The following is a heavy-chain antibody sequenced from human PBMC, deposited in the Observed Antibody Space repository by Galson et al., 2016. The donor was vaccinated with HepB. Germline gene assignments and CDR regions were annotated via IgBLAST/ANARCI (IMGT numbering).Heavy chain of an antibody. CDR1: GGSISGDDYY. CDR3: ARLPYYDFWSGNYPFEN. J-gene: IGHJ4*02. CDR2: VYFSGSP. V-gene: IGHV4-31*03. D-gene: IGHD3-3*01. Sequence: TLSLTCTVSGGSISGDDYYWSWIRQHPGKGLEWIGYVYFSGSPYYNPSLKSRVTISVDTSKNHFSLRLSSVTAADTAVYFCARLPYYDFWSGNYPFENWGQGTLVTVSS.